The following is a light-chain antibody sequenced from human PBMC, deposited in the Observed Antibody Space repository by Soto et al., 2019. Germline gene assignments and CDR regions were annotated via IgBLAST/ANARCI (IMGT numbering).Light chain of an antibody. CDR2: DVS. CDR1: SSDVGGYNY. Sequence: QSALTQPRSVSGSPGQSVAISCTGTSSDVGGYNYVSWYQQHPGKAPKLIIYDVSARPSGVPARFSGSKSGNTASLTISGLQAEDESDYYCCAGTSVVFGGGTKLTVL. J-gene: IGLJ2*01. V-gene: IGLV2-11*01. CDR3: CAGTSVV.